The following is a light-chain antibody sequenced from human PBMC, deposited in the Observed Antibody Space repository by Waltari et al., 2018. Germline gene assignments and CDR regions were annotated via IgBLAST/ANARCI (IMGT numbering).Light chain of an antibody. J-gene: IGKJ1*01. CDR2: KAS. CDR3: QQYNSYPWT. V-gene: IGKV1-5*03. CDR1: QSISSW. Sequence: DIQMTQSPSTLSASVGDRVIIPCRASQSISSWLAWYQQKPGKVPKLLIYKASSLESGVPSRFSGSGSGTEFTLTISSLQPDDFAIYYCQQYNSYPWTFGQGTKVEVK.